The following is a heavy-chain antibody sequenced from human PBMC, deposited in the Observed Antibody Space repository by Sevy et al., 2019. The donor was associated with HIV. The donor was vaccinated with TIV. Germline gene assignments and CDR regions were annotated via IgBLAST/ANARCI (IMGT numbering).Heavy chain of an antibody. V-gene: IGHV3-30*02. D-gene: IGHD6-13*01. Sequence: GGSLRLSCAASGFTFSSYGMHWVRQAPGKGLEWVAFIRYDGSNKYYADSVKGGFTISRDNSKNTLYLQMNSLRAEDTAVYYCAKGDSSSWYGGYFDYWGQGTLVTVSS. CDR3: AKGDSSSWYGGYFDY. CDR2: IRYDGSNK. J-gene: IGHJ4*02. CDR1: GFTFSSYG.